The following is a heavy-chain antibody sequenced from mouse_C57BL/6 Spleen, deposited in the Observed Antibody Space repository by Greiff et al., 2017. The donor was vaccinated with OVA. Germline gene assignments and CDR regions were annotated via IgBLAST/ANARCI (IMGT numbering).Heavy chain of an antibody. Sequence: DVMLVESGGGLVQPQGSLKLSCAASGFTFNTYAMHWVRQAPGKGLEWVARIRSKSSNYATYYADSVKDRFTISRDDSQSMLYLQMNNLKTEDTAMYYCVREGVYYGNFYFDYWGQGTTLTVSS. CDR1: GFTFNTYA. CDR3: VREGVYYGNFYFDY. CDR2: IRSKSSNYAT. J-gene: IGHJ2*01. D-gene: IGHD2-1*01. V-gene: IGHV10-3*01.